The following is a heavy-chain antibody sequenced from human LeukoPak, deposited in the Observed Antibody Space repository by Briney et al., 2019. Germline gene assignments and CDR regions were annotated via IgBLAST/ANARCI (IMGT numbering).Heavy chain of an antibody. D-gene: IGHD5-24*01. J-gene: IGHJ6*02. V-gene: IGHV1-46*01. Sequence: ASVKVSCKASGYTFTSYYMHWVRQAPGQGLEWMGIINPSGGSTSYAQKFQGRVTMTRDTSTSTVYMELSSLRSEDTAVYYCARGMGIEGRWPGDYYYYGMDVWGQGTTVTVSS. CDR1: GYTFTSYY. CDR3: ARGMGIEGRWPGDYYYYGMDV. CDR2: INPSGGST.